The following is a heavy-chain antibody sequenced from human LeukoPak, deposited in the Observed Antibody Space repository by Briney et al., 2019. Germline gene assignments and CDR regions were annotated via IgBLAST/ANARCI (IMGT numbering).Heavy chain of an antibody. CDR3: ARVDYYDSSGPPLN. CDR1: GFTVSSNY. J-gene: IGHJ4*02. D-gene: IGHD3-22*01. V-gene: IGHV3-53*01. CDR2: IYSGGST. Sequence: PGGSLRLSCAASGFTVSSNYMSWVRQAPGKGLEWVSVIYSGGSTYYADSVKGRFTISRDNSKNTLYLQMNSLRAEDTAVYYCARVDYYDSSGPPLNWGQGTLVTVSS.